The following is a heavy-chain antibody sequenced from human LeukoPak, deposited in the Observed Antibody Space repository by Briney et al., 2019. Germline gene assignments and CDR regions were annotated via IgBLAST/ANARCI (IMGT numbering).Heavy chain of an antibody. Sequence: SETLSLTCTVSGGSISSSSYYWGWIRQPPGKGLEWIGSIYYSGSTYYNPSLKSRVTISVDTSKNQFSLKLSSVTAADTAVYYCARHRPRRGYSYGYGVFDIWGQGTMVTVSS. CDR1: GGSISSSSYY. D-gene: IGHD5-18*01. V-gene: IGHV4-39*01. CDR2: IYYSGST. J-gene: IGHJ3*02. CDR3: ARHRPRRGYSYGYGVFDI.